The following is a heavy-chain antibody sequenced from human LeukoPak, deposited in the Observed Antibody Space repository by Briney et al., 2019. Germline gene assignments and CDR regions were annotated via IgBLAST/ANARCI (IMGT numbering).Heavy chain of an antibody. CDR2: IYSGGST. V-gene: IGHV3-66*01. Sequence: GGSLRLSCAASGFSVTSNYMSWVRQAPGKGLEWVSVIYSGGSTYYADSVKGRFTISRDNSKNTLYLQMNSLRAEDTAVYYCARDLGRYDYGMDVWGQGTTVTVSS. D-gene: IGHD3-16*01. CDR1: GFSVTSNY. J-gene: IGHJ6*02. CDR3: ARDLGRYDYGMDV.